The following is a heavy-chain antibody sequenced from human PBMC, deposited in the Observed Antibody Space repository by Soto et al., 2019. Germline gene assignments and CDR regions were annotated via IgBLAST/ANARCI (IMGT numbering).Heavy chain of an antibody. D-gene: IGHD6-6*01. Sequence: SETLSLTCTVSGGSISSYYWSWIRQPAGKGLEWIGRIYTSGSTNYNPSLKSRVTMPVDTSKNQFSLKLSSVTAADTAVYYCATRSSSSSFFDYWGQGTLVSVSS. CDR2: IYTSGST. CDR3: ATRSSSSSFFDY. J-gene: IGHJ4*02. CDR1: GGSISSYY. V-gene: IGHV4-4*07.